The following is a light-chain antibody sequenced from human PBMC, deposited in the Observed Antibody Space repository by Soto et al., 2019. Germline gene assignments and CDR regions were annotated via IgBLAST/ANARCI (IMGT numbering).Light chain of an antibody. CDR1: QSVSSY. CDR2: DAS. Sequence: EIVLTQSPATLSLSPGERATLSCRASQSVSSYLAWYQQKPGQAPRLLIYDASNRATGIPARFSGSGSGTDFTITISSLEPEDFAVYYCQHRINWPRRQTFGQGTKLEIK. V-gene: IGKV3-11*01. CDR3: QHRINWPRRQT. J-gene: IGKJ2*01.